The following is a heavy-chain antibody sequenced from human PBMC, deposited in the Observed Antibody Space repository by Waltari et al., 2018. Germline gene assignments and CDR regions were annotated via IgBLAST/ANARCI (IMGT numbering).Heavy chain of an antibody. CDR3: AKHTPPTGTAFDY. Sequence: EVQLVESGGGLVQPGGSLRLSCAASGFTFSSYALTWVRPAPGKGLEWVTDITDSGGSTYYADSVKGRFTISRDNSKNTLFLQMNSLRAEDTAVYYCAKHTPPTGTAFDYWGQGTLVTVSS. CDR1: GFTFSSYA. CDR2: ITDSGGST. V-gene: IGHV3-23*04. J-gene: IGHJ4*02. D-gene: IGHD1-7*01.